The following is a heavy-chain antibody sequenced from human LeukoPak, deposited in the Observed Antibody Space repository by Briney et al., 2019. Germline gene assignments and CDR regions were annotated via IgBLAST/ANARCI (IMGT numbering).Heavy chain of an antibody. Sequence: GRSLRLSCAASGFTFSSYAMHWVRQAPGKGLEWVAVISYDGSNKYYADSVKGRFTISRDNSKNTLYLQMNSLRAEDTAVYYCARVEVGYEYSSTYYFDYWGQGTLVTVSS. CDR2: ISYDGSNK. CDR3: ARVEVGYEYSSTYYFDY. J-gene: IGHJ4*02. V-gene: IGHV3-30-3*01. D-gene: IGHD6-6*01. CDR1: GFTFSSYA.